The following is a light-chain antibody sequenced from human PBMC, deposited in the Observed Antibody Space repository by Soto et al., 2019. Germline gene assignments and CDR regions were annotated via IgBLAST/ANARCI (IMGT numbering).Light chain of an antibody. CDR3: SSYTSSTTVV. V-gene: IGLV2-14*01. Sequence: QSVLTQPASVSGSPGQSITISCTGTSSDVGGYNYVSWYQQHPGKAPKVITYDVSYRPSGVSNRFSGSKSGNTASLTISGLQADDEADYYCSSYTSSTTVVFGGGTKVTVL. J-gene: IGLJ2*01. CDR1: SSDVGGYNY. CDR2: DVS.